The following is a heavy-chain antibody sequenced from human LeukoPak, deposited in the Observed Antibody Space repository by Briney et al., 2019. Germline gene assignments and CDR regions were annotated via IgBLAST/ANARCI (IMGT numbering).Heavy chain of an antibody. J-gene: IGHJ4*02. V-gene: IGHV1-18*01. CDR2: ISAYNGNT. Sequence: ASVKVSCKASGYTFTSYGISWVRQAPGQGLEWMGWISAYNGNTNYAQKLQGRVTMTTDTSTSTAYMELRSLRSGDTAVYYCARVGEVVPAASFDYWGQGTLVTVSS. CDR3: ARVGEVVPAASFDY. D-gene: IGHD2-2*01. CDR1: GYTFTSYG.